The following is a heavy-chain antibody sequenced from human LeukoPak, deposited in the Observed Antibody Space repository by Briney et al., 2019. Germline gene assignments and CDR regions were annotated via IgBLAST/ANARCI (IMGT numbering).Heavy chain of an antibody. Sequence: GGSLRLSCAASGFTVSSNYMGWVRQAPGKGLEWVSVIYSGGDTYYADSVKGRFTISRDNPKNMIYLEMSSLKAEDTAVYYCAKERSLEIAVAGTIFDYWGQGTLVTVSS. J-gene: IGHJ4*02. CDR1: GFTVSSNY. CDR2: IYSGGDT. D-gene: IGHD6-19*01. V-gene: IGHV3-66*01. CDR3: AKERSLEIAVAGTIFDY.